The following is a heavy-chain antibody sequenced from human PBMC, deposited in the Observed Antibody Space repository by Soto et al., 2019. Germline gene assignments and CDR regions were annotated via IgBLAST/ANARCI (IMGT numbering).Heavy chain of an antibody. CDR2: IIPISGTV. CDR3: ARDSPIPVSGAYYFDY. Sequence: SVKVSCKASGGTFSSPGISWVRQAPGQGLEWMGGIIPISGTVNNAQKFQGRVTLTADESTSTAYMELSSLRSEDTAVYYCARDSPIPVSGAYYFDYWGQGTLVTVSS. CDR1: GGTFSSPG. V-gene: IGHV1-69*13. D-gene: IGHD6-19*01. J-gene: IGHJ4*02.